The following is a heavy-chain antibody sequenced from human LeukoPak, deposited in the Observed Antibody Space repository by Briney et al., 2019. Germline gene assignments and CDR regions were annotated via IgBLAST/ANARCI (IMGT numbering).Heavy chain of an antibody. CDR3: AKNGQSGFSFDP. D-gene: IGHD3-3*01. CDR2: GSESGGT. J-gene: IGHJ5*02. V-gene: IGHV4-34*01. Sequence: PSETLSLTCAVYGGSLNGHYWSWIRQPPGKGLEWIGEGSESGGTKFNPSLKSRVTISADTSKNQFSLKVKSVTAADTAVYYCAKNGQSGFSFDPWGQGTLVTVSS. CDR1: GGSLNGHY.